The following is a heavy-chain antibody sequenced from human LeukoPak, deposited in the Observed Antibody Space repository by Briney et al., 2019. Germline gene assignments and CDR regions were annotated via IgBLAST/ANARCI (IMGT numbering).Heavy chain of an antibody. Sequence: SEPLSLTCTVSGGSISGFFWTWLRQSPGKGPEYIGYIYYSGTTDYNPTLKSRVSMSVDTSKNQFFLNLTSVTAADTAIYYCARVGYGSGSWGWFDPWGQGTLGTVSS. D-gene: IGHD3-10*01. CDR1: GGSISGFF. CDR2: IYYSGTT. CDR3: ARVGYGSGSWGWFDP. J-gene: IGHJ5*02. V-gene: IGHV4-59*01.